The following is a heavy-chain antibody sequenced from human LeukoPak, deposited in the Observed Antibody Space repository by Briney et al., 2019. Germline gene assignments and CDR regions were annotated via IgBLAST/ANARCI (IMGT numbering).Heavy chain of an antibody. D-gene: IGHD3-9*01. CDR2: FDPEDGET. CDR3: ATLSDYDILTGYHL. V-gene: IGHV1-24*01. CDR1: GYTLTELS. Sequence: GASVKVSCKVSGYTLTELSMHWVRQAPGKGLEWMGGFDPEDGETIYAQKFQGRVTMTEDTSTDTAYMELSSLRSEDTAVYYCATLSDYDILTGYHLWGQRTLVTVSS. J-gene: IGHJ4*02.